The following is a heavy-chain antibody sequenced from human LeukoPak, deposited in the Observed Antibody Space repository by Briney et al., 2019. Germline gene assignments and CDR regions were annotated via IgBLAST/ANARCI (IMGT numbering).Heavy chain of an antibody. CDR3: ARECSGGSCWDAFDI. V-gene: IGHV3-30-3*01. CDR1: GFTFSSYA. J-gene: IGHJ3*02. Sequence: GGSLRLSCAASGFTFSSYAMHWVRQAPGKGLEWVAVISYDGSNKYYADSVKGRFTISRDNSKNTLYLQMNGLRAEDTAVYYCARECSGGSCWDAFDIWGQGTMVTVSS. D-gene: IGHD2-15*01. CDR2: ISYDGSNK.